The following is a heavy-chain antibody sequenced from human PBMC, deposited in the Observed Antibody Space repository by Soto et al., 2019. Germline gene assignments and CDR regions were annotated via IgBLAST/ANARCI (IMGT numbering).Heavy chain of an antibody. V-gene: IGHV5-51*01. Sequence: GESLKISCKGSGYRFTSYWIGWVRQMPGKGLKWMGIIYPGDSDTRYSPSFKGQVTISADKSISTAYLQWSCLKASDTAMYYCARGGTTVTPYYYGMDVWGQGTTVTVSS. J-gene: IGHJ6*02. CDR2: IYPGDSDT. CDR1: GYRFTSYW. D-gene: IGHD4-17*01. CDR3: ARGGTTVTPYYYGMDV.